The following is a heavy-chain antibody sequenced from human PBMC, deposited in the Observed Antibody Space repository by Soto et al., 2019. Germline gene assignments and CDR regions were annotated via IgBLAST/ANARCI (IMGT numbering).Heavy chain of an antibody. D-gene: IGHD2-8*01. Sequence: EVQLVESGGGLVQPGGSLRLSCAASGFTFSRHWMSWVRQAPGKGLEWVANIIQDGSAKYYVDSVKGRFTISRDNAKNSLYLPMYSLRAEDTAVYYCATDSFSINNGDPFDIWGQGTKVTVSS. CDR1: GFTFSRHW. V-gene: IGHV3-7*01. J-gene: IGHJ3*02. CDR3: ATDSFSINNGDPFDI. CDR2: IIQDGSAK.